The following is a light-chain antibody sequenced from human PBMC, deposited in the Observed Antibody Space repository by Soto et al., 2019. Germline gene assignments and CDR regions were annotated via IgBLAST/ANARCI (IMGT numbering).Light chain of an antibody. J-gene: IGKJ1*01. V-gene: IGKV3-15*01. Sequence: IVMAQSPATLSVSPGERDSLSCRASQSVNYNVAWYQQKSGQAPRLLIYGASTRATDLPDRFSGRGSGTEFTLTISSLQSEDVAIYYCQQYNDWPQTFGQGTKVEIK. CDR1: QSVNYN. CDR2: GAS. CDR3: QQYNDWPQT.